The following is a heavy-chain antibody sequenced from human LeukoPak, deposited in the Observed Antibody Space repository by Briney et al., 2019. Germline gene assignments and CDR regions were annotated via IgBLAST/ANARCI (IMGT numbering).Heavy chain of an antibody. J-gene: IGHJ6*03. CDR1: GGSISSYY. D-gene: IGHD3-9*01. CDR2: IYYSGST. CDR3: ARARPSFDWSKNHPALSKPPPYYYYYMDV. Sequence: SETLSLTCTVSGGSISSYYWSWIRQPPGKGLEWIGYIYYSGSTNYNPSLKSQVTLSVDTSNKQFSLKLSSVTAADTAVYYCARARPSFDWSKNHPALSKPPPYYYYYMDVWGKGTTVTISS. V-gene: IGHV4-59*01.